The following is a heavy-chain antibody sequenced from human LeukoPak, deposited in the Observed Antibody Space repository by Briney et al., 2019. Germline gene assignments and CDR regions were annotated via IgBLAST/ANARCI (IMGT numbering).Heavy chain of an antibody. J-gene: IGHJ5*02. V-gene: IGHV1-2*02. CDR2: INPNSGGT. CDR1: GYTFTGYY. CDR3: ARERRSGSLNWFDP. Sequence: VASVKVSCKASGYTFTGYYMHWVRQAPGQGLEWMGWINPNSGGTNYAQKFQGRVTMTRDTSISTAYMELSRLRSDDTAVYYCARERRSGSLNWFDPWGQGTLVTVSS. D-gene: IGHD1-26*01.